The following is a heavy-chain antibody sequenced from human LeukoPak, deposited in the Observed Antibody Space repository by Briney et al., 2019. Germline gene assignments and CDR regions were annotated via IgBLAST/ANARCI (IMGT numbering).Heavy chain of an antibody. V-gene: IGHV3-7*03. D-gene: IGHD2-8*01. CDR2: IKQDGSEK. CDR1: GFTFSSYW. J-gene: IGHJ4*02. CDR3: ARHQLYCTNGVCSFDY. Sequence: PGGSLRLSCAASGFTFSSYWMSWVRQAPGKGLEWVANIKQDGSEKYYVDSVKGRFTISRDNAKNSLYLQMNSLRAEDTAVYYCARHQLYCTNGVCSFDYWGQGTLVTVSS.